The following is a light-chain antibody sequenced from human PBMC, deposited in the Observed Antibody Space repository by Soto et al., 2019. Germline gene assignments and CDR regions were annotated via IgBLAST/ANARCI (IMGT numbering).Light chain of an antibody. J-gene: IGKJ1*01. CDR2: AAS. CDR1: QGIRND. CDR3: LQDYNCPWT. V-gene: IGKV1-6*01. Sequence: AIQMTQSPSSLSASVGDRVTITCRASQGIRNDLGWYQQEPGKAPKLLIYAASSLESGVPSRFSGSGSGTDFTLTISSLQPEDFATYYCLQDYNCPWTFGQGTKVDIK.